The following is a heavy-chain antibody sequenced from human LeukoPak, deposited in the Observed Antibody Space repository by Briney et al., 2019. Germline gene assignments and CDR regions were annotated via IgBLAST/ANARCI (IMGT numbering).Heavy chain of an antibody. D-gene: IGHD2-15*01. CDR2: IYYSGST. CDR3: AINIYCSGGSCSRGTLGFDP. J-gene: IGHJ5*02. Sequence: PSETLSLTCTVSGGSISSSSYYWGWIRQPPGKGLEWIGSIYYSGSTYYNPSLKSRVTISVDTSKNQFSLKLSSVTAAGTAVYYCAINIYCSGGSCSRGTLGFDPWGQGTLVTVSS. CDR1: GGSISSSSYY. V-gene: IGHV4-39*07.